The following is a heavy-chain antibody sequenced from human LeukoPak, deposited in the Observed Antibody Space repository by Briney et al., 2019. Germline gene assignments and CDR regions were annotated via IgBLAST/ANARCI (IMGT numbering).Heavy chain of an antibody. J-gene: IGHJ4*02. Sequence: SETLSLTCTVSGGLISISTYYWGWIRQPPGKGLEWIGSIYYSGTTHYNPSLRSRVTIAVDTSKNQFSLKLISVTAADTAVYYCAREIGPRQLHLWGSAFDYWGQGTLVTVSS. CDR1: GGLISISTYY. CDR3: AREIGPRQLHLWGSAFDY. CDR2: IYYSGTT. V-gene: IGHV4-39*07. D-gene: IGHD5-18*01.